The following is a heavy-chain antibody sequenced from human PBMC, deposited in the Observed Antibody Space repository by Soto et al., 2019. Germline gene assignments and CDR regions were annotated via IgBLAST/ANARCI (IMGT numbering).Heavy chain of an antibody. V-gene: IGHV3-30-3*01. CDR2: VSYDGSNK. CDR1: GFTFSTYA. J-gene: IGHJ6*02. Sequence: QVQLVESGGGVVQPGRSLRLSCVASGFTFSTYAMHWVRQAPGKGLEWVAVVSYDGSNKYYGGSVRGRFTVSKDNSNNTLYLQMNNLRSEDTAVYFCARDGVCARQPYYDGLDVWGQGTTVIVSS. CDR3: ARDGVCARQPYYDGLDV.